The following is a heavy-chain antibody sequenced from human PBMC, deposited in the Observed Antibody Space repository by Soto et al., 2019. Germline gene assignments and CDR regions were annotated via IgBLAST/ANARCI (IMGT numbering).Heavy chain of an antibody. D-gene: IGHD3-3*01. J-gene: IGHJ3*02. CDR2: ISSSSSYI. CDR3: ARDAELWSDAFDI. V-gene: IGHV3-21*01. Sequence: GGSLRLSCAASGFTFSSYSMNWVRQAPGEVLGWVSSISSSSSYIYYADSVKGRFTISRDNAKNSLYLQMNSLRAEDTAVYYCARDAELWSDAFDIWGQGTMVNVSS. CDR1: GFTFSSYS.